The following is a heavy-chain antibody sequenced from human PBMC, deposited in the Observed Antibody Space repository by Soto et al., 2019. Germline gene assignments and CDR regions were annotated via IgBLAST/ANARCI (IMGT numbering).Heavy chain of an antibody. CDR2: INHSGST. D-gene: IGHD6-6*01. Sequence: PSETLSLTCAVYGGSFSGYYWSWIRQPPGKGLEWIGEINHSGSTNYNPSLKSRVTISVDTSKNQFSLKLSSVTAADTAVYYCARGSSIGGLYYGMVVWGQGTTVTISS. V-gene: IGHV4-34*01. J-gene: IGHJ6*02. CDR1: GGSFSGYY. CDR3: ARGSSIGGLYYGMVV.